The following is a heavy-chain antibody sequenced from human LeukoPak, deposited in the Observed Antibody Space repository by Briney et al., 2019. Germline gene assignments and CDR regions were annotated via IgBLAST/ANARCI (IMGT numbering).Heavy chain of an antibody. CDR3: ARPGASSPGNWFAS. J-gene: IGHJ5*01. CDR1: GYTFTSHA. D-gene: IGHD6-13*01. Sequence: ASVTVSCKASGYTFTSHAMHWVRQAPGQGLEWMGWINTADGNTKYSQKFQGRVTITRDTSASIVYLELTSLRSEDTAVYYCARPGASSPGNWFASWGQGTLVTVSP. CDR2: INTADGNT. V-gene: IGHV1-3*04.